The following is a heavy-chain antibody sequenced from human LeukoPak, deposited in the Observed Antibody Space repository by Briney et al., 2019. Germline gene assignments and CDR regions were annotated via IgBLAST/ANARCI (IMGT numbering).Heavy chain of an antibody. D-gene: IGHD3-10*01. J-gene: IGHJ5*02. CDR3: ARGSITMVRGVIRPNWFDP. Sequence: ASVKVSCKASGGIFSSYAISWVRQAPGQGLEWMGGIIPIFGTANYAQKFQGRVTITADKSTSTAYMELSRLRSEDTAVYYCARGSITMVRGVIRPNWFDPWGQGTLVTVSS. CDR1: GGIFSSYA. V-gene: IGHV1-69*06. CDR2: IIPIFGTA.